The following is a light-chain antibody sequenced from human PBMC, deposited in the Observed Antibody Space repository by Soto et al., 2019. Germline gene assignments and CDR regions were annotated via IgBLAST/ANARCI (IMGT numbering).Light chain of an antibody. V-gene: IGLV2-14*03. CDR3: SSYTSSSTLVV. CDR2: DVS. CDR1: SSDVGGYNY. J-gene: IGLJ2*01. Sequence: QSAVTQPASVSGSPGQSITISCAGTSSDVGGYNYVSWYQHHPGKAPKVMIYDVSNRPSGVSNRFSGSKSGSTASLTISGLQAEDEADYWCSSYTSSSTLVVFGGGTKLTVL.